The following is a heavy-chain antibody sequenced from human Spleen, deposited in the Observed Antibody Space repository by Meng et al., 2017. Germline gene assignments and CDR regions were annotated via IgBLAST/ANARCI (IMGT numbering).Heavy chain of an antibody. Sequence: SVNVSCKASVYTFTSYYMHGVRQAPGQGLEWMGIINPSGGSKSYEKKFQVRVTMTKDMSTSTVYMQLGSLRSEDTAVYYYARGLDGLSLGGVVDYWGQGTLVTVSS. CDR3: ARGLDGLSLGGVVDY. J-gene: IGHJ4*02. CDR2: INPSGGSK. D-gene: IGHD2-21*01. V-gene: IGHV1-46*01. CDR1: VYTFTSYY.